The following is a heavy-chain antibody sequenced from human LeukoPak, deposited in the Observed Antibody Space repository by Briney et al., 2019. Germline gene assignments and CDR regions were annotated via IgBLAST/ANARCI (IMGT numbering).Heavy chain of an antibody. CDR1: GFAFSSHW. CDR3: TRDLMDYDYGDKGGNY. J-gene: IGHJ4*02. CDR2: INSDGSNT. D-gene: IGHD4-23*01. Sequence: GGSLSLSCAASGFAFSSHWMHWVRQVPGKGLVWVSRINSDGSNTIYADSVEGRFTISRDNAKNTLYLQMNSLRAEDTAVYYCTRDLMDYDYGDKGGNYWGQGTLVTVSS. V-gene: IGHV3-74*01.